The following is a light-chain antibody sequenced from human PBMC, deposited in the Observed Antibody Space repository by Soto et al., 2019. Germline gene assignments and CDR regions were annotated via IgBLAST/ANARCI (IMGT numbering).Light chain of an antibody. J-gene: IGLJ2*01. CDR2: EVS. V-gene: IGLV2-14*01. Sequence: QSVLTQPASVSGSPGQSITISCTGTDSDVGAYNYVSWYQQHPGKAPKLLIYEVSNRPSGVSHRFSGSKSDSTASLTISGLQAEDEADYLCSSYTSSTTLVVFGGGTKLTVL. CDR1: DSDVGAYNY. CDR3: SSYTSSTTLVV.